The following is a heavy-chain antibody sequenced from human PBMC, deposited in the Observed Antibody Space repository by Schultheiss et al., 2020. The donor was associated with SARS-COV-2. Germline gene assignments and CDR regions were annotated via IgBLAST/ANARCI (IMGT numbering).Heavy chain of an antibody. CDR2: ISSSGSTI. CDR3: VKEGEEMGTS. CDR1: GFTFSNAW. Sequence: GSLRLSCAASGFTFSNAWMNWVRQAPGKGLEWVSYISSSGSTIYYADSVKGRFTISRDNAKNSLDLQMNSLRVDDTAVYYCVKEGEEMGTSWGQGTLVTVSS. D-gene: IGHD1-1*01. V-gene: IGHV3-48*04. J-gene: IGHJ4*02.